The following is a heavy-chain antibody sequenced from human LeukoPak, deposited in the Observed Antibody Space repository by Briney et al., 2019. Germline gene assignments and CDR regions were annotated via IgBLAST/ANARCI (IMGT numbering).Heavy chain of an antibody. CDR3: ARGDCSGGSCYPRGCAFDI. CDR1: GFTVSSNY. Sequence: GGSLRLSCAASGFTVSSNYMSWVRQAPGKGLEWVSVIYSCGSTYYADSVKGRFTISRDNFKNTLYLQMNSLRAEDTAVYYCARGDCSGGSCYPRGCAFDIWGQGTMVTVSS. CDR2: IYSCGST. V-gene: IGHV3-66*03. D-gene: IGHD2-15*01. J-gene: IGHJ3*02.